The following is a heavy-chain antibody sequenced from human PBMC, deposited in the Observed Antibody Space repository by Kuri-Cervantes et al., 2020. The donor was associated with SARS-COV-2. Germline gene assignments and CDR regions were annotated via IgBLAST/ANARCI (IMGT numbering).Heavy chain of an antibody. D-gene: IGHD3-10*01. CDR2: IYRSGST. V-gene: IGHV4-4*02. Sequence: SCAVSGGSIRSSNWWSWVRQPPGKGLEWIGEIYRSGSTYYNPSLKSRVTISVDTSKHQFSLKLSSVTAADTAVYYCARHPPEYYSLYYFDYWGQGTLVTVSS. J-gene: IGHJ4*02. CDR3: ARHPPEYYSLYYFDY. CDR1: GGSIRSSNW.